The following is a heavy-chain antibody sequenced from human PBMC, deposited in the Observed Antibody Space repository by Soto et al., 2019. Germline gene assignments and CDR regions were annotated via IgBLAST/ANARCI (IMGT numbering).Heavy chain of an antibody. CDR2: ISYDGGNK. Sequence: PGGSLRLSCGASGFTFSSYGMHWVRQAPGKGLEWVAVISYDGGNKYYADSVKGRFTISRDNSKNTLYLQMNSLRPEDTAVYYCAREVEGMDVWGQGTTVTVSS. V-gene: IGHV3-30*19. CDR3: AREVEGMDV. J-gene: IGHJ6*02. CDR1: GFTFSSYG.